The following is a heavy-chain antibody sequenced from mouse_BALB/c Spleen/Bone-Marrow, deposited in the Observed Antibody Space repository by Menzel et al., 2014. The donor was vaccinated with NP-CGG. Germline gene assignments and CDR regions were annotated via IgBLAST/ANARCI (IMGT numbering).Heavy chain of an antibody. J-gene: IGHJ4*01. CDR2: IYPYNGGT. V-gene: IGHV1S29*02. CDR3: TRREYGNYGYAMDY. D-gene: IGHD2-10*02. CDR1: GYTFTDYN. Sequence: EVQLQQSGPELVKPGASVKISCKASGYTFTDYNMHWVKQSHGKSLEWIGYIYPYNGGTGYNQKFKSKATLAVDNSSSTAYMGLRSLTSEDSAVYYCTRREYGNYGYAMDYWGQGTSVTVSP.